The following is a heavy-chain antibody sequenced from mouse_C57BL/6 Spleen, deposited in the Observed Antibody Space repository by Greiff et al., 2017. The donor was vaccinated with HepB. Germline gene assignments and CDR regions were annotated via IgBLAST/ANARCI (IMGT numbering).Heavy chain of an antibody. CDR3: ARHDVDYWYFDV. CDR2: ISGGGGNT. Sequence: EVMLVESGGGLVKPGGSLKLSCAASGFTFSSYTMSWVRQTPEKRLEWVATISGGGGNTYYPDSVKGRFTISRDNAKNTLYLQMSSLRSEDTALYYCARHDVDYWYFDVWGTGTTVTVSS. V-gene: IGHV5-9*01. CDR1: GFTFSSYT. J-gene: IGHJ1*03.